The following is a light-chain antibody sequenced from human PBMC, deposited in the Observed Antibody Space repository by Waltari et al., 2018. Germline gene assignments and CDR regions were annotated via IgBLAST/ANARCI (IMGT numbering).Light chain of an antibody. CDR2: GNN. V-gene: IGLV1-40*01. J-gene: IGLJ2*01. CDR1: ISNIGAAFA. CDR3: QSSDISLSGSI. Sequence: QSVLTQPPSVSGAPGQRVTISCTGSISNIGAAFAVAWYQQFPGAAPKLLLYGNNIRPSGVPDRFSGSMSGSSASLAITGLQAEDEADYYCQSSDISLSGSIFGGGTKLTVL.